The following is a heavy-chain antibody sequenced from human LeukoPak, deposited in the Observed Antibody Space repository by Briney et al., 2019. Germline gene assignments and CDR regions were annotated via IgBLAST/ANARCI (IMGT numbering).Heavy chain of an antibody. CDR1: GFTFSSYW. V-gene: IGHV3-74*01. D-gene: IGHD2-2*01. J-gene: IGHJ3*02. CDR3: ARDPSPTRKIVVIPAARNDAFDI. Sequence: GGSLRLSCAASGFTFSSYWMHWVRQAPGKGLVWVSRINSDGSGTNYADSVKGRFTISRDNAKNTLYLQMNSLRAEDTAVYYCARDPSPTRKIVVIPAARNDAFDIWGQGTMVTVSS. CDR2: INSDGSGT.